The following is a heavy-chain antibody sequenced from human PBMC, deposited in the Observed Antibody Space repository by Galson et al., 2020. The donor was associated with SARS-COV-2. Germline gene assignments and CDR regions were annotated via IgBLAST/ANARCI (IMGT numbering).Heavy chain of an antibody. V-gene: IGHV5-51*01. CDR1: GYTFTTYW. CDR3: ARQGDSGWYSDY. J-gene: IGHJ4*02. CDR2: IYPGDSDT. Sequence: GESLKISCKASGYTFTTYWIAWVRQIPGKGLEWVGNIYPGDSDTRYTQSFQGQVTISVDKSINTAYLQLSSLKASDTAIYYCARQGDSGWYSDYWGQGTLVTVSS. D-gene: IGHD6-19*01.